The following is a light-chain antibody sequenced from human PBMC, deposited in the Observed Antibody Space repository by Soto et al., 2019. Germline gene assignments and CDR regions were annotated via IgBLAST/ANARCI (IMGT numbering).Light chain of an antibody. CDR1: RDINTY. CDR3: QQYHSYPLT. J-gene: IGKJ4*01. Sequence: AIRMTQSPSSFSASPGDRVTITCRASRDINTYVAWYQQKPGKAPNFLIYAASTLQGGVPSRFSGSGSGTDFTLTISSLQSEDFATYYCQQYHSYPLTFGGGTTVEIK. V-gene: IGKV1-8*01. CDR2: AAS.